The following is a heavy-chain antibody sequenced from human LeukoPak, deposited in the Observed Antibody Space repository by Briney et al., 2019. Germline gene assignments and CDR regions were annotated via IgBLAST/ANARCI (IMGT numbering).Heavy chain of an antibody. D-gene: IGHD2-15*01. J-gene: IGHJ3*02. CDR1: GGSISSGGYY. CDR2: IYHSGST. V-gene: IGHV4-39*07. Sequence: PSETLSLTCTVSGGSISSGGYYWSWIRQHPGKGLEWIGSIYHSGSTYYNPSLKSRVTISVDTSKNQFSLKLSSVTAADTAVYYCARDRVSGIVVVVAALDAFDIWGQGTMVTVSS. CDR3: ARDRVSGIVVVVAALDAFDI.